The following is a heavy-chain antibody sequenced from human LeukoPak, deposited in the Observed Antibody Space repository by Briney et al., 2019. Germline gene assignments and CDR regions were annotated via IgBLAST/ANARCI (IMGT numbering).Heavy chain of an antibody. CDR1: GFTFSSYS. V-gene: IGHV3-48*01. D-gene: IGHD2-21*02. J-gene: IGHJ4*02. CDR3: AKAVVVVTADLDY. CDR2: ISSSSSTI. Sequence: GGSLRLSCAASGFTFSSYSMNWVRQAPGKGLEWVSYISSSSSTIYYADSVKGRFTISRDNSKNTLYLQMNSLRAEDTAVYYCAKAVVVVTADLDYWGQGTLVTVSS.